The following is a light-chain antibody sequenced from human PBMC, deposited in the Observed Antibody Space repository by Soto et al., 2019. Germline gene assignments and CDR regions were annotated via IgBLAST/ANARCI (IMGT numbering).Light chain of an antibody. CDR3: HQYGTSVGT. CDR1: QSVITNY. Sequence: EIVLTQSPGTLSFSPGDRATLSCRASQSVITNYLAWYRQKPGQAPRLLIYAASSRATGIPDRFSGSGSGTDFTLTISRLEPEDFAVYYCHQYGTSVGTFGQGTKVDIK. V-gene: IGKV3-20*01. CDR2: AAS. J-gene: IGKJ1*01.